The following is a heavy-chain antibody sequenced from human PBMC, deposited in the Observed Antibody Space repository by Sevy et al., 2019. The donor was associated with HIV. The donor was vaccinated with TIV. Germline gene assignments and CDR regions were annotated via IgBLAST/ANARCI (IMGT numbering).Heavy chain of an antibody. CDR2: ISYDGSNK. J-gene: IGHJ4*02. V-gene: IGHV3-30-3*01. CDR1: GFTFSSYA. D-gene: IGHD3-22*01. Sequence: GGSLRLSCAASGFTFSSYAMHWVRQAPGKGLEWVAVISYDGSNKYYADSVKGRFTISRDNSKNTLYLQMNSLRAEDTAVYYCWYYYDSRGYQAYFDYWGQGTLVTVSS. CDR3: WYYYDSRGYQAYFDY.